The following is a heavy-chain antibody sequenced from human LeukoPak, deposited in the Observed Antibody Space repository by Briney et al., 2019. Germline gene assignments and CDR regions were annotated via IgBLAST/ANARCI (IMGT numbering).Heavy chain of an antibody. CDR1: GGTFSSYA. V-gene: IGHV1-2*02. J-gene: IGHJ4*02. CDR2: INPNSGGT. Sequence: ASVKVSCKASGGTFSSYAISWVRQAPGQGLEWMGWINPNSGGTNYAQKFQGRVTMTRDTSISTAYMELSRLRSDDTAVYYCARVRRDLRAYYFDYWGQGTLVTVSS. CDR3: ARVRRDLRAYYFDY. D-gene: IGHD3-16*01.